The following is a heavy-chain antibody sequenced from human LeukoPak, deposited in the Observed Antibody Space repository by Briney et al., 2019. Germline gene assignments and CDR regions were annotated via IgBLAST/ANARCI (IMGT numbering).Heavy chain of an antibody. D-gene: IGHD3-10*01. Sequence: SETLSLTCTVSGGSISSSSYYWGWIRQPPGKGLEWIGSIYYSGSTYYNPSLKSRVTISVDTSKNQFSLKLSSVTAADTAVYYCARGGYYGSGSYSNYYYYMDVWGKGTTVTVSS. CDR2: IYYSGST. CDR1: GGSISSSSYY. J-gene: IGHJ6*03. V-gene: IGHV4-39*01. CDR3: ARGGYYGSGSYSNYYYYMDV.